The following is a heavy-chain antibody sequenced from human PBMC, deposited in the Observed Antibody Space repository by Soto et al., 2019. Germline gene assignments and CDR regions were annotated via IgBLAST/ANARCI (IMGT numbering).Heavy chain of an antibody. J-gene: IGHJ6*02. CDR2: IIPIFGTA. Sequence: QVQLVQSGAEVKKPGSSVKVSCKASGGTFSSYAISWVRQAPGQGLEWMGGIIPIFGTANYAQKFQGRVTITADKSTSTACMELSSLRSEDTAVYYCARDCGGSCSLYYYYGMDVWGQGTTVTVSS. CDR3: ARDCGGSCSLYYYYGMDV. V-gene: IGHV1-69*06. D-gene: IGHD2-15*01. CDR1: GGTFSSYA.